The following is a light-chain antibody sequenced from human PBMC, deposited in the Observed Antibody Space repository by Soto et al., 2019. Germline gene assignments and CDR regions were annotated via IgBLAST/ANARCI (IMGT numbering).Light chain of an antibody. Sequence: DVVMTQSPLSLPVTLGQPASISCRSSQSPIQIDGNTTLIGFHQRQGQSPRRLIYEVSNRNSGVPDRFSGSGSGTDFTLKISRVEAEDVGVYYCMQGTHWPWTFGQGTEVEIK. CDR2: EVS. CDR3: MQGTHWPWT. CDR1: QSPIQIDGNTT. J-gene: IGKJ1*01. V-gene: IGKV2-30*02.